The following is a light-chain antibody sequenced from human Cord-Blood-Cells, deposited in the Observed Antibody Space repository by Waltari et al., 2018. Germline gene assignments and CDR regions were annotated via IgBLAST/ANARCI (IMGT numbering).Light chain of an antibody. CDR2: WAS. CDR3: QQYYSTPLT. Sequence: DIVMTQSPDSLAVSLGERATINCQSSQSVLYSSNNKNYLAWYQQKPVQPPKLLIYWASTRESGVPDRFSGSGSGTDFTLTISSLQAEDVAVYYCQQYYSTPLTFGGGTKVEIK. CDR1: QSVLYSSNNKNY. V-gene: IGKV4-1*01. J-gene: IGKJ4*01.